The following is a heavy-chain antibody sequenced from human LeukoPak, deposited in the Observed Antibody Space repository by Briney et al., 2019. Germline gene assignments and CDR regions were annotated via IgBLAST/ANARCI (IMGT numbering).Heavy chain of an antibody. Sequence: GGSLRLSCAASGFTFSSYSMNWVRQAPGKGLEWVSSISSSSTYIYYAGSLRGRFTISRDNAKNSLYLQMNSLRAEDTAVYYCARERCSSTSCYPYYWYFDLWGRGTLVTVSS. CDR2: ISSSSTYI. J-gene: IGHJ2*01. CDR3: ARERCSSTSCYPYYWYFDL. D-gene: IGHD2-2*01. V-gene: IGHV3-21*01. CDR1: GFTFSSYS.